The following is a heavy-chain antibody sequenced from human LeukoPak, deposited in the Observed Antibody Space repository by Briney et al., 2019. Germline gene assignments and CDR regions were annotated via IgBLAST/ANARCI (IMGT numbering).Heavy chain of an antibody. J-gene: IGHJ6*02. Sequence: SETLSLTCTVSGGSISSYYWSWIRQPPGKGLEWIGYIYYSGSTNYNPSLKSRVTISVDTSKNQFSLKLSSVTAADTAVYYCARDGLQPYDFWSGYSRSYYGMDVWGQGTTVTVSS. CDR3: ARDGLQPYDFWSGYSRSYYGMDV. CDR2: IYYSGST. D-gene: IGHD3-3*01. CDR1: GGSISSYY. V-gene: IGHV4-59*01.